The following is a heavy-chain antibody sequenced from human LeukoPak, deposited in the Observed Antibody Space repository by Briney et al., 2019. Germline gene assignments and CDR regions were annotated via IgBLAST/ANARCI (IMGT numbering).Heavy chain of an antibody. CDR1: GVSISTYY. D-gene: IGHD2-2*01. J-gene: IGHJ4*02. CDR3: ARSSRSWSTFDN. CDR2: IYHSGST. V-gene: IGHV4-59*08. Sequence: SETLSLTCTVSGVSISTYYWSWIRQPPGKGLECIGTIYHSGSTYYNPSLKSRVTISVDTSKNQFSLRLSSVTAADTAVYYCARSSRSWSTFDNWGQGTLVTVSS.